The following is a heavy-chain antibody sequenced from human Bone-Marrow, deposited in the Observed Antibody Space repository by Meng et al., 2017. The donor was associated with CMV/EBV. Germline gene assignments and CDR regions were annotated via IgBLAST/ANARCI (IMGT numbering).Heavy chain of an antibody. V-gene: IGHV3-53*01. CDR2: IYSGGST. D-gene: IGHD2-2*01. CDR1: FTVSCNY. Sequence: FTVSCNYMGWVRQAPGKGLEWVSVIYSGGSTYYADSVKGRFTISRDNAKNSLYLQMNSLRAEDTAVYYCARAEGIVVVPAAPYYFDYWGQGTLVTVSS. J-gene: IGHJ4*02. CDR3: ARAEGIVVVPAAPYYFDY.